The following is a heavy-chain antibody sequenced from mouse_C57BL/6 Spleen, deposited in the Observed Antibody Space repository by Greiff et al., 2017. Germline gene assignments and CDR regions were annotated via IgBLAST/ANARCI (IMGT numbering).Heavy chain of an antibody. CDR3: AREGITTVVATDYWYFDV. J-gene: IGHJ1*03. Sequence: QVQLQQPGTELVKPGASVKLSCKASGYTFTSYWMHWVKQRPGQGLEWIGNINPSNGGTNYNEKFKSKATLTVDKSSSTAYMQLSSLTSEDSAVYYCAREGITTVVATDYWYFDVWGTGTTVTVSS. CDR1: GYTFTSYW. V-gene: IGHV1-53*01. CDR2: INPSNGGT. D-gene: IGHD1-1*01.